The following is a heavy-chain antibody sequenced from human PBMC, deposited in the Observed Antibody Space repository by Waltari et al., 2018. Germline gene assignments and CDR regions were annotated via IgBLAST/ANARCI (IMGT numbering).Heavy chain of an antibody. CDR1: GGSISSYY. J-gene: IGHJ6*02. V-gene: IGHV4-59*01. CDR3: ARDFSTGNWNSGGGYYGMDV. CDR2: IYYSGST. D-gene: IGHD1-7*01. Sequence: QVQLQESGPGLVKPSETLSLTCTVSGGSISSYYWSWIRQPPGTGLEWIGYIYYSGSTNYNPALKSRVTISVDTSKNQFSLKLSSVTAADTAVYYCARDFSTGNWNSGGGYYGMDVWGQGTTVTVSS.